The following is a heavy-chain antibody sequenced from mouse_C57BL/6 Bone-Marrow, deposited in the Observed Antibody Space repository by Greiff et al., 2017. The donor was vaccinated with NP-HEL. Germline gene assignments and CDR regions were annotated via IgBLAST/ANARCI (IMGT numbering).Heavy chain of an antibody. CDR3: AREGKLLPLYYYAMDY. J-gene: IGHJ4*01. V-gene: IGHV1-20*01. D-gene: IGHD2-12*01. CDR1: GYSFTGYF. CDR2: INPYNGDT. Sequence: EVQLQESGPELVKPGDSVKISCKASGYSFTGYFMNWVMQSHGKSLEWIGRINPYNGDTFYNQKFKGKATLTVNKSSSTAYMELRSLTPEDSAVSSCAREGKLLPLYYYAMDYWGQGTSVTVSS.